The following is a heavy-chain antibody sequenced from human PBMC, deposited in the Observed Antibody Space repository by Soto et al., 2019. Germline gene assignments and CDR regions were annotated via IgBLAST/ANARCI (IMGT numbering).Heavy chain of an antibody. Sequence: SETLSLTCTVSGGSVSSGSYYWIWIRQPPGKGLEWIGYIYYSGSTNYNPSLKSRVTITVDTSKNQFSLKLSSVPAADAAVYYCASWEWDEGTSGFDTWGQGTMVTVSS. V-gene: IGHV4-61*01. CDR2: IYYSGST. CDR1: GGSVSSGSYY. J-gene: IGHJ3*02. CDR3: ASWEWDEGTSGFDT. D-gene: IGHD1-26*01.